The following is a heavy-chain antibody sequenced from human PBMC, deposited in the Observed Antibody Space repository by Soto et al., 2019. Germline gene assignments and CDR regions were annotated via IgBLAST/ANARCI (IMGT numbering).Heavy chain of an antibody. CDR1: GSSFSNFY. CDR2: IYTSGAT. Sequence: LSLPGSVSGSSFSNFYWSLIRQPAGKGLELIGRIYTSGATSYNPSLKSRVTMSVDTSQTQMSLSVRSVKAADTAVYFCARGGIQLSYAFDYWGPGILVTVSS. CDR3: ARGGIQLSYAFDY. V-gene: IGHV4-4*07. J-gene: IGHJ4*02. D-gene: IGHD1-1*01.